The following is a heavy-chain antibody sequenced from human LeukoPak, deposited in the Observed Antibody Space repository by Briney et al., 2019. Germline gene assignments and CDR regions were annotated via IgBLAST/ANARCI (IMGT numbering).Heavy chain of an antibody. CDR3: ARCVAVSFNWFDP. D-gene: IGHD6-19*01. V-gene: IGHV4-34*01. J-gene: IGHJ5*02. CDR2: INHSEST. Sequence: KPSETLSLTCAVYGGSFSGYYWSWIRQPPGKGLEWIGEINHSESTNYNPSLKSRVTISVDTSKNQFSLKLSSVTAADTAVYCCARCVAVSFNWFDPWGQGTLVTVSS. CDR1: GGSFSGYY.